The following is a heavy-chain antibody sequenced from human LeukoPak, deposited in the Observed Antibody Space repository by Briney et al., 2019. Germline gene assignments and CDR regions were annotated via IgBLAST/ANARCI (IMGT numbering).Heavy chain of an antibody. Sequence: GASVKVSCKASGYTFTSYYMHWVRQAPGQGLEWMGIINPSGGSTSYAQKFQGRVTMTRDTSTSTVYMELSSLRSEDTAVYYCARRARWELLDSNFDYWGQGTLVTVSS. CDR3: ARRARWELLDSNFDY. CDR2: INPSGGST. CDR1: GYTFTSYY. J-gene: IGHJ4*02. D-gene: IGHD1-26*01. V-gene: IGHV1-46*01.